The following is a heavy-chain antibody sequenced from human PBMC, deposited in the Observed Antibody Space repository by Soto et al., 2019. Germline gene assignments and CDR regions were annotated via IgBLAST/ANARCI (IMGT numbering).Heavy chain of an antibody. D-gene: IGHD3-22*01. Sequence: GGSLRLSCAASGFTFSSYAMSWVRQAPGKGLEWVSAISGSGGNIYYADSVKGRFTISRDNSKNTLYLQMNSLRAEDTAVYYCAYDYYDSSGPPPAWGQGTLVTVPQ. CDR1: GFTFSSYA. CDR2: ISGSGGNI. V-gene: IGHV3-23*01. J-gene: IGHJ5*02. CDR3: AYDYYDSSGPPPA.